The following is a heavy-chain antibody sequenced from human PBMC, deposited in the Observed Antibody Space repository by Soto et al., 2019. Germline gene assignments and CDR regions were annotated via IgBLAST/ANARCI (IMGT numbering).Heavy chain of an antibody. CDR1: GFTFSSYG. CDR2: ISYDGSNK. D-gene: IGHD2-15*01. J-gene: IGHJ4*02. CDR3: ASLWDIVVVVDPFDY. V-gene: IGHV3-30*03. Sequence: QVQLVESGGGVVQPGRSLRLSCAASGFTFSSYGMHWVRQAPGKGLEWVAVISYDGSNKYYADSVKGRFTISRDNSKNTLYLQINSLRAEDTAVYYCASLWDIVVVVDPFDYWGQGTLVTVSS.